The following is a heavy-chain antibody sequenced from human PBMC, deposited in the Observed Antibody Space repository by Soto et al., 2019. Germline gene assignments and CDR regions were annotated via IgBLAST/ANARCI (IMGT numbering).Heavy chain of an antibody. J-gene: IGHJ4*02. V-gene: IGHV4-30-4*01. Sequence: SETLSLTCTVSGGSISSGDYYWSWIRQPPGKGLEWIGYIYYSGSTYYNPSLKSRVTISVDTSKNQFSLKLSSVTAADTAVYYCARDRLGSSWNHYFDYWGQGTLVTVSS. CDR3: ARDRLGSSWNHYFDY. CDR2: IYYSGST. CDR1: GGSISSGDYY. D-gene: IGHD6-13*01.